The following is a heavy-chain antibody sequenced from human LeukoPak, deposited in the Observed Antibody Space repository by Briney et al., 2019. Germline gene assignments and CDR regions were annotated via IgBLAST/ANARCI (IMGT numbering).Heavy chain of an antibody. D-gene: IGHD3-10*01. Sequence: EKSLRLSCAASGFTFSRYTIHWVRQAPGKGLEWVAVISHDGSNTYYADSVKGRFTISRDNSKNTLYLQMNSLRAEDTAVYYCARLGGSGSYYNFFDYWGQGTLVTVSS. J-gene: IGHJ4*02. CDR1: GFTFSRYT. CDR3: ARLGGSGSYYNFFDY. V-gene: IGHV3-30-3*01. CDR2: ISHDGSNT.